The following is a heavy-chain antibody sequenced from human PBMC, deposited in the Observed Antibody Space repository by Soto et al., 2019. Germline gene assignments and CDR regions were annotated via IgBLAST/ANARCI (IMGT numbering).Heavy chain of an antibody. V-gene: IGHV1-3*01. D-gene: IGHD3-10*01. CDR1: GYTFTTYP. CDR2: INAGNGNT. J-gene: IGHJ3*02. CDR3: ARGPTKVRGLILDAFDM. Sequence: QVQLVQSGAEVKKPGASVKVSCKTSGYTFTTYPMHWVRQAPGQRLEWMGWINAGNGNTKYSQKFQGRVTITRDTSASTAYMELSSLRSEDTAVYYSARGPTKVRGLILDAFDMWGQGTMVTVSS.